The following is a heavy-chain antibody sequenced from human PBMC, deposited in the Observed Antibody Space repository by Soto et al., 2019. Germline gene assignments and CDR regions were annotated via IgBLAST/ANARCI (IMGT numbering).Heavy chain of an antibody. CDR1: GGSVSTTSYY. D-gene: IGHD4-4*01. CDR3: ARDNGITVTTRFDP. CDR2: IYYSGST. Sequence: PSETLSLTCTVSGGSVSTTSYYLSWIRPPPGKGLEWIGYIYYSGSTNYNPSLKSRVTISVDTSKNQLSLKLNSVTAADTAVYYCARDNGITVTTRFDPWGQGTLVTVSS. J-gene: IGHJ5*02. V-gene: IGHV4-61*01.